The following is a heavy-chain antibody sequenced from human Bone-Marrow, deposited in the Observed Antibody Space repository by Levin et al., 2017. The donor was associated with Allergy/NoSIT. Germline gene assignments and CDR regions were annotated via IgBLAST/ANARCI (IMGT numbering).Heavy chain of an antibody. CDR2: ISGSGGST. Sequence: GESLKISCAASGFTFSSYAMSWVRQAPGKGLEWVSAISGSGGSTYYADSVKGRFTISRDNSKNTLYLQMNSLRAEDTAVYYCAKDPSAYGDYVEYFQHWGQGTLVTVSS. D-gene: IGHD4-17*01. CDR3: AKDPSAYGDYVEYFQH. CDR1: GFTFSSYA. J-gene: IGHJ1*01. V-gene: IGHV3-23*01.